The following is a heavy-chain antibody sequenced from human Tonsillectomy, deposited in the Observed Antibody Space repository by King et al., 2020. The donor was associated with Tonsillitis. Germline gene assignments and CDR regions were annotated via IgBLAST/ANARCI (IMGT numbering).Heavy chain of an antibody. Sequence: VQLVESGGGLVQPGGSLKLSCAASGFTFSGSAMHWVRQASGKGLEWVGRIRSKANSYATAYAASVKGRFTISRDDSKNTAYLQMNSLKTEDTAVYYCTNADPPNWYFDLWGRGTLVTVSS. V-gene: IGHV3-73*01. CDR2: IRSKANSYAT. CDR1: GFTFSGSA. J-gene: IGHJ2*01. CDR3: TNADPPNWYFDL.